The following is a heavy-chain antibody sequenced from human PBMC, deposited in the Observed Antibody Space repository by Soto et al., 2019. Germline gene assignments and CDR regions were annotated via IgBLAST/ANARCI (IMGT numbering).Heavy chain of an antibody. V-gene: IGHV5-51*01. D-gene: IGHD6-19*01. CDR1: GYNFTSYW. J-gene: IGHJ3*02. Sequence: GESLKVSCKGAGYNFTSYWIGWVRQMTGKGLEWMGIIYPGDSDTRYSPSFQGQVTISADKSISTAYLQWSSLKASDTAMYYCARPGSSGWSTAFDIWGQGTMVTVSS. CDR3: ARPGSSGWSTAFDI. CDR2: IYPGDSDT.